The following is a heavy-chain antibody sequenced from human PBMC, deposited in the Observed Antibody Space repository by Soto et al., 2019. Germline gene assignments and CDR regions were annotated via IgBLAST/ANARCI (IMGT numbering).Heavy chain of an antibody. CDR1: GGSISSGGYY. J-gene: IGHJ6*03. CDR2: IYYSGST. CDR3: ARGSVTTFYYYYYMDV. V-gene: IGHV4-31*03. D-gene: IGHD4-17*01. Sequence: SETLSLTCTVSGGSISSGGYYWSWIRQHPGKGLEWIGYIYYSGSTYYNPSLKSRVTISVDTSKNQFSLKLSSVTAADTAVYYSARGSVTTFYYYYYMDVWGKATTVTVSS.